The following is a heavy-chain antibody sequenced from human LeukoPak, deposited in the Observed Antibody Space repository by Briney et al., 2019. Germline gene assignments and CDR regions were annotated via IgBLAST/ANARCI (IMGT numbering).Heavy chain of an antibody. V-gene: IGHV1-69*04. CDR1: GYTFTSYG. CDR3: ARDRITMIGYWFDP. Sequence: PPASVKVSCKASGYTFTSYGISWVRQAPGQGLEWMGRIIPILGIANYAQKFQGRVTITADKSTSTAYMELSSLRSEDTAVYYCARDRITMIGYWFDPWGQGTLVTVSS. D-gene: IGHD3-22*01. J-gene: IGHJ5*02. CDR2: IIPILGIA.